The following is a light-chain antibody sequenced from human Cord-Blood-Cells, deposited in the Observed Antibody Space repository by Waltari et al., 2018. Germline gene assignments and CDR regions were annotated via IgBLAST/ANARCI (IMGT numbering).Light chain of an antibody. V-gene: IGLV1-44*01. CDR2: SNN. J-gene: IGLJ3*02. CDR1: SSHIGSNT. Sequence: QSVLTQPPSASGTPGPRVTISCSGRSSHIGSNTVNWYQQLPGTAPKLLIYSNNQRPSGVPDRFSGSKSGTSASLAISGLQSEDEADYYCAAWDDSLNGPVFGGGTKLTVL. CDR3: AAWDDSLNGPV.